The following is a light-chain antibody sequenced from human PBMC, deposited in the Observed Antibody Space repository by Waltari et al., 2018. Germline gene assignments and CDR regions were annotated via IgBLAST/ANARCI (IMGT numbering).Light chain of an antibody. J-gene: IGLJ2*01. CDR3: QSSDSSLSGYVI. Sequence: QSVLTQPPSVSGAPGQRVPISCSGCNIGPHFDVHWYQQLPGKAPKLLIFGNSNRPLGVPDRFSGSKSGTSASLAITGLQSEDEAVYYCQSSDSSLSGYVIFGGGTKVTVL. CDR2: GNS. V-gene: IGLV1-40*01. CDR1: NIGPHFD.